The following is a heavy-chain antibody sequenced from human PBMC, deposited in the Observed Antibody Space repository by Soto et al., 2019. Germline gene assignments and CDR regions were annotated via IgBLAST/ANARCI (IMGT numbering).Heavy chain of an antibody. V-gene: IGHV4-30-4*01. CDR2: IYYSGST. CDR3: ARATGIAAAGRV. Sequence: SETLXLTCTVSGGSISSGYYYWSWIRQPPGKGLEWIGYIYYSGSTYYNPSLKSRVTISVDTSKNQFSLKLSSVTAADTAVYYCARATGIAAAGRVWGQGTTVTVSS. CDR1: GGSISSGYYY. D-gene: IGHD6-13*01. J-gene: IGHJ6*02.